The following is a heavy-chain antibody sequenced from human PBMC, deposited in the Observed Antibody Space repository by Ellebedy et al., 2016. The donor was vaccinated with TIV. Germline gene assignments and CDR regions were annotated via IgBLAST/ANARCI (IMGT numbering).Heavy chain of an antibody. Sequence: SGPTLVKPPQTLTLTCTFSGFSLRTSGMCVSWIRQPPGKALEWLARIDWDDDKYYSTSLKTRLTISKDTSKNQVVLTMTNMDPVDTATYYCARSGMVRGVTQRYFDYWGQGTLVTVSS. CDR3: ARSGMVRGVTQRYFDY. D-gene: IGHD3-10*01. J-gene: IGHJ4*02. CDR1: GFSLRTSGMC. CDR2: IDWDDDK. V-gene: IGHV2-70*11.